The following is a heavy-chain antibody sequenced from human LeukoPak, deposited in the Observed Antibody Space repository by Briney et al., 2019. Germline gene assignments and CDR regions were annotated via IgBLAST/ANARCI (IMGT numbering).Heavy chain of an antibody. D-gene: IGHD6-13*01. CDR3: ARGGVRIAAAGTDY. V-gene: IGHV3-74*01. CDR2: INSDGSST. CDR1: GFTFSSYW. Sequence: GGSLRLSCAASGFTFSSYWMHWVRHAPGKGLVWVSRINSDGSSTNYADSVKGRFTISIDNAKNTLYLQMNSLRAEDTALYYCARGGVRIAAAGTDYWGQGTLVTVSS. J-gene: IGHJ4*02.